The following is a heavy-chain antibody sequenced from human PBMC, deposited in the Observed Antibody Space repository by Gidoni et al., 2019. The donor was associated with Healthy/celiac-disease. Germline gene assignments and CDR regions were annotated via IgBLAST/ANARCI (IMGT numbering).Heavy chain of an antibody. J-gene: IGHJ3*02. Sequence: QVQLQQWGAGLLKPSETLSLTCAVYGGSFSGYYWSWIRQPRGKGLEWIGEINHSGSTNYNPSLKSRVTISVDTSKNQFSLKLSSVTAADTAVYYCAAAAGGAFDIWGQGTMVTVSS. CDR1: GGSFSGYY. CDR2: INHSGST. CDR3: AAAAGGAFDI. D-gene: IGHD6-13*01. V-gene: IGHV4-34*01.